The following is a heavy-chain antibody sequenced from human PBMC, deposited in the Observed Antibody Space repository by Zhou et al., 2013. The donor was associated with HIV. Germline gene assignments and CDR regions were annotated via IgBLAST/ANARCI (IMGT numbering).Heavy chain of an antibody. D-gene: IGHD2-2*01. J-gene: IGHJ6*03. Sequence: QVQLVQSGAEVKMPGASVKVSCKASGYTFTSYYLHWVRQAPGQGLEWMGIISPTGSTTSYPQRFQGRVTMTTDTSTSTVYMELGSLRSEDTAVYYCARESGVSAALENLGYYHYYMDVWGKGTTVTVSS. CDR3: ARESGVSAALENLGYYHYYMDV. V-gene: IGHV1-46*01. CDR2: ISPTGSTT. CDR1: GYTFTSYY.